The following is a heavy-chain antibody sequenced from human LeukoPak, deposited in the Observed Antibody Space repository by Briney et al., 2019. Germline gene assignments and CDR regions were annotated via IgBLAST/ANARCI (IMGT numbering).Heavy chain of an antibody. CDR2: IESDGST. D-gene: IGHD3-10*01. J-gene: IGHJ5*02. CDR3: ARAVTYFYGSVTYDWFDP. V-gene: IGHV3-74*01. CDR1: GFTFSSYW. Sequence: PSGGSLRLSCAASGFTFSSYWMHWVRQTPGKGLMWVSRIESDGSTIYADSVKDRFTISRDNGKNTVYLQMNSLRVDDTAMYYCARAVTYFYGSVTYDWFDPWGQGTLVTVSS.